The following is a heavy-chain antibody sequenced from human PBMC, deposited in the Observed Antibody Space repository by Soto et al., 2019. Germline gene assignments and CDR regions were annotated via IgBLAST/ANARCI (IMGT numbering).Heavy chain of an antibody. Sequence: SETLSLTCTVSDGSISSQYWSWIRQPPGQGLECIAYMYYSGSPNYNPSLKSRATISVDTSKNQFSLNVSFVTAADTAVYYCARGAATGRSASWGQGTLVTVSS. D-gene: IGHD6-13*01. J-gene: IGHJ4*02. CDR3: ARGAATGRSAS. CDR1: DGSISSQY. V-gene: IGHV4-59*11. CDR2: MYYSGSP.